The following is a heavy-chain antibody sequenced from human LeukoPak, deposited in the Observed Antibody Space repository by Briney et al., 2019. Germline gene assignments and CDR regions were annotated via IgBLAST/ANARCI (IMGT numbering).Heavy chain of an antibody. Sequence: PSETLSLTCTVSGGSISSRSHYWGWIHQPPGKGLECIGRIYYSGSTYYNPSLKSRVTISVDTSKNQFSLRLSSVTAADTAVYYCARVADYYDSRGYFDDWGQGTLVTVSS. J-gene: IGHJ4*02. CDR1: GGSISSRSHY. V-gene: IGHV4-39*07. CDR3: ARVADYYDSRGYFDD. D-gene: IGHD3-22*01. CDR2: IYYSGST.